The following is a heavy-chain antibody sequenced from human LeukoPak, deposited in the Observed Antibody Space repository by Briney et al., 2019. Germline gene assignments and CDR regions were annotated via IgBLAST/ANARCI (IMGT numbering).Heavy chain of an antibody. D-gene: IGHD6-13*01. CDR2: IFYSGST. CDR1: GGSISSYY. J-gene: IGHJ1*01. Sequence: PSETLSLTCTLSGGSISSYYWSWIRQPPGKGLEWIGYIFYSGSTNYNPSLKSRVTISVDTSKNQFSLKLSSVTAADTAVYYCARMGRSSGPFQHCSQGTLVTVSS. V-gene: IGHV4-59*01. CDR3: ARMGRSSGPFQH.